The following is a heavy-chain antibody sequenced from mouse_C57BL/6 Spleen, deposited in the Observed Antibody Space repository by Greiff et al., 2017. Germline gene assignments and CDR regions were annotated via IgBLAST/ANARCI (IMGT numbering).Heavy chain of an antibody. V-gene: IGHV1-52*01. CDR3: AKGGSCYDYFAY. Sequence: QVQLQQPGAELVRPGSSVKLSCKASGYTFTSYWMHWVKQRPIQGLEWIGNIDPSASETNYNQKFKDKATLTVDKSSSTAYMPLSSLTSEDSAVYYCAKGGSCYDYFAYWGQGTPLTVSS. CDR1: GYTFTSYW. J-gene: IGHJ2*01. D-gene: IGHD1-1*01. CDR2: IDPSASET.